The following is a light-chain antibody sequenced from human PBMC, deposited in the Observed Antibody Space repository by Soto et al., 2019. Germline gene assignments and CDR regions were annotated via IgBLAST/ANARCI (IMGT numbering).Light chain of an antibody. V-gene: IGLV2-14*01. CDR1: SSDIGAYDY. Sequence: QSFLRQPAALSGSPGHSVTISCTGTSSDIGAYDYVSWFQQHPGKAPKLMISEVNNRPSGVSNRFSGSKSGNTAYLTISGLQVEEEAQSFCFSFTTTSTHVFGTGTKVTVL. J-gene: IGLJ1*01. CDR3: FSFTTTSTHV. CDR2: EVN.